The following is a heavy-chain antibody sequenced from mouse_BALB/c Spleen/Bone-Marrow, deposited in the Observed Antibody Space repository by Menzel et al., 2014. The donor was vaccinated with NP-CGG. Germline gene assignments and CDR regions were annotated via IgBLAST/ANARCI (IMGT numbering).Heavy chain of an antibody. V-gene: IGHV5-9-2*01. D-gene: IGHD1-2*01. CDR1: GFSFSSYG. CDR3: AGHAYIYQMELHFVY. CDR2: ISGGGSYT. Sequence: EVQVVESGGGLVKSGVSLKLSCAASGFSFSSYGMSWVRQTPGKRLEWVATISGGGSYTFYPDRLKGRFTLSRDNAKNSMYMQLSSLRSEHTALYYGAGHAYIYQMELHFVYRGQGSL. J-gene: IGHJ3*01.